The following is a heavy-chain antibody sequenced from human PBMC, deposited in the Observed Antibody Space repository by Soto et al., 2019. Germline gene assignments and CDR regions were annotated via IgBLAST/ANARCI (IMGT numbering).Heavy chain of an antibody. Sequence: GESLKISCKASGYTFTSYDINWVRQATGQGLEWMGWMNPNSGNTGYAQKFQGRVTMTRNTSISTAYMELSSLRSEDTAVYYCARGELELRWSDYYYYMDVWGKGTTVTVSS. CDR3: ARGELELRWSDYYYYMDV. J-gene: IGHJ6*03. CDR2: MNPNSGNT. CDR1: GYTFTSYD. D-gene: IGHD1-7*01. V-gene: IGHV1-8*01.